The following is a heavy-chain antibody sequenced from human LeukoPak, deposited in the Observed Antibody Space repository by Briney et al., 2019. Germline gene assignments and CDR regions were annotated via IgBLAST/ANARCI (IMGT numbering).Heavy chain of an antibody. V-gene: IGHV3-7*05. Sequence: GGSLRLSCAASGFTFSSHWMTWVRQAPGKGLQWVASVKPDGGDKYYVDSVKGRFIISRDNAKNSLFLQMSSLQAEDTAVYYCARHSDRGDDYWGQGTLVTVSS. J-gene: IGHJ4*02. CDR3: ARHSDRGDDY. CDR2: VKPDGGDK. CDR1: GFTFSSHW. D-gene: IGHD3-10*01.